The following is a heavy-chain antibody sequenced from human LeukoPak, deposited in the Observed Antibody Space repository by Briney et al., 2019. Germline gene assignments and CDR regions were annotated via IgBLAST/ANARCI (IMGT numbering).Heavy chain of an antibody. CDR1: GGSLRRTGYC. CDR2: IYHNGSP. Sequence: SETLSLTCTVSGGSLRRTGYCCGWIRQPPGTGLEWLGRIYHNGSPCNNPSLKSRFILSVDTSKNQFSLKLSSVTAADTAVYYCARHVGHDFWSGYRSVDPWGQGTLVTVSS. J-gene: IGHJ5*02. CDR3: ARHVGHDFWSGYRSVDP. D-gene: IGHD3-3*01. V-gene: IGHV4-39*01.